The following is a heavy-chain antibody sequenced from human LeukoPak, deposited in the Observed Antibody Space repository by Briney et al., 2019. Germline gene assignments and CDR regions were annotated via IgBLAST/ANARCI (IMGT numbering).Heavy chain of an antibody. Sequence: SQTLSLTCTVSGGSISSGGYYWSWIRQHPGKGLEWIGYISYGGSTSCNPSLQSRVTISVDTSKNQFSLKLSSVTAADTAVYYCARDSTSTGDFDYWGQGTLVTVSS. CDR2: ISYGGST. V-gene: IGHV4-31*03. D-gene: IGHD7-27*01. J-gene: IGHJ4*02. CDR3: ARDSTSTGDFDY. CDR1: GGSISSGGYY.